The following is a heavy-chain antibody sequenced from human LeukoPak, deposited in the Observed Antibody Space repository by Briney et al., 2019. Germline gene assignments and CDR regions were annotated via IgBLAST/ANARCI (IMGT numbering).Heavy chain of an antibody. J-gene: IGHJ4*02. V-gene: IGHV3-21*01. CDR2: ISSSSSYI. Sequence: GGSLRLSCAAFGFTFSSYSMNWVRQAPGKGLEWVSSISSSSSYIYYADSVKGRFTISRDNAKNSLYLQMNSLRAEDTAVYYCARDPVAGIKHFDYWGQGTLVTVSS. CDR3: ARDPVAGIKHFDY. D-gene: IGHD6-19*01. CDR1: GFTFSSYS.